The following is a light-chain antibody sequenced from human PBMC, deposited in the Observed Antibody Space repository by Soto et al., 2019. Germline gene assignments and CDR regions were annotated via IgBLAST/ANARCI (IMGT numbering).Light chain of an antibody. Sequence: EIVLTQSPGTLSLSPGERATLSCRASQSVSSSYLAWYQQKPGQAPRLLIYGASSRSTGIPDRFSGSVSGADCSLTISRLEHYDFAVDYCQQYGSAPCTFGQGTKVEIK. J-gene: IGKJ1*01. V-gene: IGKV3-20*01. CDR3: QQYGSAPCT. CDR2: GAS. CDR1: QSVSSSY.